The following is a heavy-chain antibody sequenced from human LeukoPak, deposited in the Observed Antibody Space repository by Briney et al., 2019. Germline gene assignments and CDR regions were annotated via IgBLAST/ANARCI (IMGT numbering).Heavy chain of an antibody. J-gene: IGHJ4*02. V-gene: IGHV3-53*01. D-gene: IGHD5-18*01. Sequence: GGSLRLSCAASGFTFSSNYMSWVRQAPGKGLEWVSVIYSGGSTYYADSVKGRFTISRDNSKNTLYLQMNSLRAEDTAVYYCAREIIRVDTAMDDYFDYWGQGTLVTVSS. CDR2: IYSGGST. CDR1: GFTFSSNY. CDR3: AREIIRVDTAMDDYFDY.